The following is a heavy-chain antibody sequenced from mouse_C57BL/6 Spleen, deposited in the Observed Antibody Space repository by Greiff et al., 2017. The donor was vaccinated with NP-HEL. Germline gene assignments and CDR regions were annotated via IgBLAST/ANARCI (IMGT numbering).Heavy chain of an antibody. CDR2: ISNGGGST. CDR1: GFTFSDYY. V-gene: IGHV5-12*01. D-gene: IGHD1-1*02. J-gene: IGHJ2*01. CDR3: ARRVGDYFDY. Sequence: EVQLVESGGGLVQPGGSLKLSCAASGFTFSDYYMYWVRQTPEKRLEWVAYISNGGGSTYYPDTVKGRFTISRDNAKNPLYLQMSRLKSEDTAMYYCARRVGDYFDYWGQGTTLTVSS.